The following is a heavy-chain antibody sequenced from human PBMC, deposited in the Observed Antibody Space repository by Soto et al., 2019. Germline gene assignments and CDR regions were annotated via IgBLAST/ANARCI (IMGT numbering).Heavy chain of an antibody. J-gene: IGHJ4*02. Sequence: ESGGGLVQPGGSLRLSCAASGFTVSNLYMTWVRQAPWKGLQWVAVISSGGSSYYADAVKGRFTISRDNSKNTLYLEMNSLRAEDTAVYYCARDTFGWAYAFLHGGQGTLVTVSS. D-gene: IGHD3-3*01. CDR3: ARDTFGWAYAFLH. CDR1: GFTVSNLY. V-gene: IGHV3-66*01. CDR2: ISSGGSS.